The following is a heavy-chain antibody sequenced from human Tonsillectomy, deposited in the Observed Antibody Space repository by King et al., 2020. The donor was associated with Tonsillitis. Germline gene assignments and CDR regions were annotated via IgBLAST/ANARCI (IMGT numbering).Heavy chain of an antibody. Sequence: VQSGGSLRLSCAASGFTFSSYAMTWVRQAPGKGLGWVSAITGSGLSTYYAASVKGRFTISRDNSKNTLYLQMNSLRVEDTAVYYCAKDLRGYTPDAFDIWGQGTMVTVSS. D-gene: IGHD5-12*01. CDR1: GFTFSSYA. J-gene: IGHJ3*02. V-gene: IGHV3-23*01. CDR3: AKDLRGYTPDAFDI. CDR2: ITGSGLST.